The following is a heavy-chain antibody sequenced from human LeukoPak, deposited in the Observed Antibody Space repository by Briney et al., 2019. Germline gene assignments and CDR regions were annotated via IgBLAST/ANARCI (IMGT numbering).Heavy chain of an antibody. CDR1: GFTVSSNY. Sequence: AGGSLRLSCAASGFTVSSNYMSWVRQAPGKGLEWVSVIYSGGSTYYADSVKGRFTISRDNSKNTLYLQMNSLRAEDTAVYYCARDIVVVPAAIKSGAFDIWGQGTMVTVSS. CDR2: IYSGGST. CDR3: ARDIVVVPAAIKSGAFDI. D-gene: IGHD2-2*01. J-gene: IGHJ3*02. V-gene: IGHV3-53*01.